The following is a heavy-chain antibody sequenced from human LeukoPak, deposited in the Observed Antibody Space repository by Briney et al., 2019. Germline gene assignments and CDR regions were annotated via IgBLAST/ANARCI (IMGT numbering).Heavy chain of an antibody. Sequence: PSETLSLTCTVSGGSISSSSYYWSWIRQPPGKGLEWIGYIYYSGSTNYNPSLKSRVTISVDTSKNQFSLKLSSVTAADTAVYYCARHSPSLLRYFDWLGNYYYGMDVWGQGTTVTVSS. V-gene: IGHV4-61*05. CDR1: GGSISSSSYY. J-gene: IGHJ6*02. CDR2: IYYSGST. CDR3: ARHSPSLLRYFDWLGNYYYGMDV. D-gene: IGHD3-9*01.